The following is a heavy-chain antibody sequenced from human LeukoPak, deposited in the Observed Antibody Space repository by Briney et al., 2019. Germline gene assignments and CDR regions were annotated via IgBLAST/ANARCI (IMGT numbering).Heavy chain of an antibody. J-gene: IGHJ4*02. D-gene: IGHD6-13*01. Sequence: GGSLRLSCAASGFTFCRNAMNWVRQAPGKGLEWVSFISSSSNYMSYADSVKGRFTISRDNAKNSLYLQMNSLRAEDTAVYYCARPLDSSNNYFDYWGQGTLVTVSA. CDR3: ARPLDSSNNYFDY. V-gene: IGHV3-21*01. CDR2: ISSSSNYM. CDR1: GFTFCRNA.